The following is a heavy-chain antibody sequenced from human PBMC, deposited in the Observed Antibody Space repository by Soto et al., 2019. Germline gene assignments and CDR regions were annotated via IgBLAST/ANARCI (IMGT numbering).Heavy chain of an antibody. Sequence: VKVSCKASGGTFSSYTISWVRQAPGQGLEWMGRIIPILGIANYAQKFQGRVTITADKSTSTAYMELSSLRSEDTAVYYCARDSGTLGKYYYDSSGYNDNYWG. J-gene: IGHJ4*01. D-gene: IGHD3-22*01. V-gene: IGHV1-69*04. CDR2: IIPILGIA. CDR1: GGTFSSYT. CDR3: ARDSGTLGKYYYDSSGYNDNY.